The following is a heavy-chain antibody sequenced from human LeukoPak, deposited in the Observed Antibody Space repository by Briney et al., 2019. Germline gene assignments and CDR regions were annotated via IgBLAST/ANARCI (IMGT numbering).Heavy chain of an antibody. CDR2: VFYPGST. CDR1: GGSINSHY. Sequence: PSETLSLTCTVSGGSINSHYWSWIRQPPGKGLEWIGYVFYPGSTNYNPSLKSRVTMPLDTSRDQFSLRLTSVTAADTAIYYCASRPADSTWYGVFDYWSQGTLVTVSS. V-gene: IGHV4-59*11. J-gene: IGHJ4*02. D-gene: IGHD6-13*01. CDR3: ASRPADSTWYGVFDY.